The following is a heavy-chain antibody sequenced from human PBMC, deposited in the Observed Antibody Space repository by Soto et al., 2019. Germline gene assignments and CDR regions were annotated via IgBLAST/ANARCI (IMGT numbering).Heavy chain of an antibody. V-gene: IGHV3-30-3*01. Sequence: LKLSCAASGFTFSSYAMHWVRQAPGKGLEWVAVISYDGSNKYYADSVKGRFTISRDNSKNALYLQMNSLRAEDTAVYYCARDRYGGNSHYFDYWGQGTLVTVSS. CDR3: ARDRYGGNSHYFDY. CDR1: GFTFSSYA. D-gene: IGHD4-17*01. CDR2: ISYDGSNK. J-gene: IGHJ4*02.